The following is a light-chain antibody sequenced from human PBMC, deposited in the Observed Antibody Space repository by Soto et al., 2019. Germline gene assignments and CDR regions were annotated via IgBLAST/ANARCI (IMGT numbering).Light chain of an antibody. CDR1: SGHSSYA. J-gene: IGLJ2*01. V-gene: IGLV4-69*01. CDR2: LNSDGSH. CDR3: QTWVTGIQI. Sequence: QPVLTQSPSASAAPGASVKLTCTLSSGHSSYAIAWHQQQPEKGPRYLMKLNSDGSHSKGDGIPDRCSGSSSGAERYLTISSLQSEDEADYYCQTWVTGIQIFGGGTKLTVL.